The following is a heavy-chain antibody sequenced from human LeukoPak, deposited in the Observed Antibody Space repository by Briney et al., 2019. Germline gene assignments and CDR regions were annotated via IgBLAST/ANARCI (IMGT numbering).Heavy chain of an antibody. CDR2: INPNSGGT. D-gene: IGHD3-22*01. CDR1: GYTFTGYY. J-gene: IGHJ4*02. CDR3: ARDLYDSSVFALDY. Sequence: ASVKVSCKASGYTFTGYYMHWVRQAPGQGLEWMGWINPNSGGTNYAQKFQGRVTMTRDTSISTAYMELSRLRSDDTAVYYCARDLYDSSVFALDYWGQGTLVTVSS. V-gene: IGHV1-2*02.